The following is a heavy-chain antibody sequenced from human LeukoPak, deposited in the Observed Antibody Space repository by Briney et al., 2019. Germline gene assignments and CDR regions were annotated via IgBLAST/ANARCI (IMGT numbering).Heavy chain of an antibody. CDR2: IYYSGST. D-gene: IGHD3-10*01. Sequence: SETLSLTCTVSGGSVSSGSYYWSWIRQPPGKGLEWIGYIYYSGSTNYNPSLKSRVTISVDTSKNQFSLKLSSVTAADTAVYYCARRLLGGGFGAPYNWFDPWGQGTLVTVSS. CDR3: ARRLLGGGFGAPYNWFDP. V-gene: IGHV4-61*01. CDR1: GGSVSSGSYY. J-gene: IGHJ5*02.